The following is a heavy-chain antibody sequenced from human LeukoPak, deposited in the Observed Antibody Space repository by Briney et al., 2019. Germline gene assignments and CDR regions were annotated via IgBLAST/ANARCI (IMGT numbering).Heavy chain of an antibody. J-gene: IGHJ4*02. V-gene: IGHV3-48*04. CDR1: GFTFSSYS. D-gene: IGHD2-2*01. CDR2: ISSSSSTI. CDR3: LTVDSSTRVTTFDY. Sequence: GGSLRLSCAASGFTFSSYSMNWVRQAPGKGLEWVSYISSSSSTIYYADSVKGRFTISRDNAKNSLYLQMNSLRAEDTAVYYCLTVDSSTRVTTFDYWSQGTLVTVSS.